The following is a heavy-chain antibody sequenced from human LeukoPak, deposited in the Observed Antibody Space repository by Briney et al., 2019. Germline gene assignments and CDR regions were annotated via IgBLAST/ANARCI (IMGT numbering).Heavy chain of an antibody. CDR3: ARDPYGVWFYDSLTAYYSQPFDS. Sequence: SETLSLTCSVSGGPIGGHYWNWIRQAPGKGLEWIGHIFTSGSPNYSPSLKSRVTFSRDTARSQIYLRMTSVTAADTAVYYCARDPYGVWFYDSLTAYYSQPFDSWGQGTLVTVSS. CDR1: GGPIGGHY. V-gene: IGHV4-4*07. J-gene: IGHJ4*02. D-gene: IGHD3-9*01. CDR2: IFTSGSP.